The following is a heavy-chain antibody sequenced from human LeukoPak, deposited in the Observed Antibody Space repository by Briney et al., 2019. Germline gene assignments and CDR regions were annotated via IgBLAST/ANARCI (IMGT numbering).Heavy chain of an antibody. V-gene: IGHV3-30-3*01. Sequence: PGGSLRLSCAASGFTFSSYAMPWVRQAPGKGLEWVAVISYDGSNKYYADSVKGRLTISRDNSKNTLYLQMNSLRAEDTAVYYCAKQLSGSYAYWGQGTLVTVSS. CDR1: GFTFSSYA. CDR2: ISYDGSNK. D-gene: IGHD1-26*01. CDR3: AKQLSGSYAY. J-gene: IGHJ4*02.